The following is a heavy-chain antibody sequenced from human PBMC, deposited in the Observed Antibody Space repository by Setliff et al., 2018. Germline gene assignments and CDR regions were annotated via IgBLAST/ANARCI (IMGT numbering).Heavy chain of an antibody. CDR3: ARDLGHGGDSDY. Sequence: SETLSLTCTVSGYSISSGYIWGWIRQPPGKGLEWVGNIGHTGSINYNPSLKSRLTISRDTSKNQVSLKSNSVTATDTAVYYCARDLGHGGDSDYWGQGILVTVS. D-gene: IGHD2-21*02. CDR2: IGHTGSI. V-gene: IGHV4-38-2*02. CDR1: GYSISSGYI. J-gene: IGHJ4*02.